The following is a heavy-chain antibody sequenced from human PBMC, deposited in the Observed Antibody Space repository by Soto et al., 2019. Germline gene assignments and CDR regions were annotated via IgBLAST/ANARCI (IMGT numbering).Heavy chain of an antibody. V-gene: IGHV1-18*01. D-gene: IGHD2-15*01. Sequence: QVQLVQSGAEVKKPGASVKVSCKASGYTFTSYGISWVRQAPGQGLEWMGWISAYNGNTNYAQKLQVRVTKTTDTTTSTAYRELRSLSTDDTAVCDWASVVAEVSWGKRTLVIVSS. J-gene: IGHJ5*02. CDR2: ISAYNGNT. CDR1: GYTFTSYG. CDR3: ASVVAEVS.